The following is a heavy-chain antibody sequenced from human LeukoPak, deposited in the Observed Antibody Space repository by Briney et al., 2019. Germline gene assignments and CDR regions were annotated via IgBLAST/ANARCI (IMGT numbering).Heavy chain of an antibody. V-gene: IGHV3-53*01. CDR3: ARRAGAYSHPYDY. CDR2: IYSDNT. CDR1: GFTVSSNS. J-gene: IGHJ4*02. D-gene: IGHD4/OR15-4a*01. Sequence: GGSLRLSCTVSGFTVSSNSMSWVRQAPGKGLEWVSFIYSDNTHYSDSVKGRFTISRDNSKNTLYLQMNSLRAEDAAVYYCARRAGAYSHPYDYWGQGTLVTVSS.